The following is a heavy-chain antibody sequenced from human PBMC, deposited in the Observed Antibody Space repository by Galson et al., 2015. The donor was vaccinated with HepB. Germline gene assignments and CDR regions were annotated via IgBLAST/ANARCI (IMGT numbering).Heavy chain of an antibody. CDR3: AKDHYQVDGWSPMVR. J-gene: IGHJ4*02. CDR1: GFTFSSYA. CDR2: ISGSGGST. V-gene: IGHV3-23*01. D-gene: IGHD6-19*01. Sequence: SLRLSCAASGFTFSSYAMSWVRQAPGKGLEWASAISGSGGSTYYADSVKGRFTISRDNSKNTLYLQMNSLRAEDTAVYYCAKDHYQVDGWSPMVRWGQGTLVTVSS.